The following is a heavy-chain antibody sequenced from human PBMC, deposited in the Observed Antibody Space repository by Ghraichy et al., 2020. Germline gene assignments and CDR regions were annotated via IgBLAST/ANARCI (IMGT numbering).Heavy chain of an antibody. V-gene: IGHV4-39*01. D-gene: IGHD4-17*01. Sequence: SETLSLTCTVSGGSISSSSYYWGWIRQPPGKGLEWIGSIYYSGSTYYNPSLKSRVTISVDTSKNQFSLKLSSVTAADTAVYYCARLALREGPRTFEEDWFDPWGQGTLVTVSS. J-gene: IGHJ5*02. CDR3: ARLALREGPRTFEEDWFDP. CDR1: GGSISSSSYY. CDR2: IYYSGST.